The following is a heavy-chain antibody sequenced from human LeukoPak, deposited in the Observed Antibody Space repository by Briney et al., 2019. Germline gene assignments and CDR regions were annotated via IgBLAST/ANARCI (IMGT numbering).Heavy chain of an antibody. Sequence: SETQSLTCAVYGGSFSGYYWSWIRQPPGKGLEWIGEINHSGSTNYNPSLKSRVTISVDTSRNQFSLKLSSVTAADTAVYYCARGRVLYSSSWHYYYYGMDVWGQGTTVTVSS. J-gene: IGHJ6*02. CDR3: ARGRVLYSSSWHYYYYGMDV. CDR1: GGSFSGYY. D-gene: IGHD6-13*01. CDR2: INHSGST. V-gene: IGHV4-34*01.